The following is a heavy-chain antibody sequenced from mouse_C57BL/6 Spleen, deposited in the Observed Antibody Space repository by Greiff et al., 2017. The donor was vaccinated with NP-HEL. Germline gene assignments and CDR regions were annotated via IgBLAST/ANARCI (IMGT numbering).Heavy chain of an antibody. V-gene: IGHV1-72*01. CDR2: IDPNSGGT. D-gene: IGHD1-1*01. J-gene: IGHJ4*01. CDR1: GYTFTSYW. Sequence: VQLQQSGAELVKPGASVKLSCKASGYTFTSYWMHWVKQRPGRGLEWIGRIDPNSGGTKYNEKFKSKATLTVDKPSSTAYMQLSSLTSEESAVYYCARGITTVVATPYAMDYWGQGTSVTVSS. CDR3: ARGITTVVATPYAMDY.